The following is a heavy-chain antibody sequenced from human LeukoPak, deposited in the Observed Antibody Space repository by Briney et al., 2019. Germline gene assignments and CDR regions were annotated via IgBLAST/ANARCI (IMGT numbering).Heavy chain of an antibody. D-gene: IGHD5-18*01. CDR2: IYDSRST. V-gene: IGHV4-61*01. Sequence: SETLSLTCTVSAGSVRSDSYYWSWIRRPPGKGLEWIGYIYDSRSTNYNPSLKSRVTISVDTSKNQFSLKLSSVTAADTAVYYCARERGYNYGIFDYWGQGTLVTVSS. CDR3: ARERGYNYGIFDY. J-gene: IGHJ4*02. CDR1: AGSVRSDSYY.